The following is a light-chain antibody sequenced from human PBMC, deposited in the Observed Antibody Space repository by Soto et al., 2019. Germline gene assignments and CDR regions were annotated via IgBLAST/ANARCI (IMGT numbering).Light chain of an antibody. CDR1: SSNIGNNS. Sequence: QSVLTQPPSVSAAPGQKVSISCSGSSSNIGNNSVAWYQQHPGKAPKLIIFEVFNRPSGVSTRFSGSKSGSTASLTISGLQAEDEADYFCSSYTTNNAHVFGGGTKLTVL. CDR2: EVF. V-gene: IGLV2-14*01. CDR3: SSYTTNNAHV. J-gene: IGLJ2*01.